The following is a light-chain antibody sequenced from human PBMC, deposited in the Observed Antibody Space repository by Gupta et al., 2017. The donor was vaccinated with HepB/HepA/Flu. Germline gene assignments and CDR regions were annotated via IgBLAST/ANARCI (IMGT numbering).Light chain of an antibody. CDR3: LQGSTTPLT. J-gene: IGKJ3*01. V-gene: IGKV1-39*01. Sequence: DIHFHHSPSSLSASLGDRVTITCRADQTISNYLSWYQQKPGKAPRLLISSASRWESGVPSRFRGGGSGTEFTLTIDSLQPEDFAIYFCLQGSTTPLTFGPGTNVHIK. CDR1: QTISNY. CDR2: SAS.